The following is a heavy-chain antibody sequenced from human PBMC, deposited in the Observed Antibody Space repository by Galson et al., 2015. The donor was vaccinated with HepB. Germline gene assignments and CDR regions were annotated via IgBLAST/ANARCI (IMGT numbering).Heavy chain of an antibody. CDR1: GFTFNIYR. D-gene: IGHD6-19*01. CDR3: ARSVAGSFDY. J-gene: IGHJ4*02. V-gene: IGHV3-48*01. Sequence: SLRLSCAASGFTFNIYRMNWVRQAPGKGLEWVSYITSDTRTINYADSVKGRFTIYRDNARNSLYLQMNSLRLDDTAVYYCARSVAGSFDYWGQVTVVTVSS. CDR2: ITSDTRTI.